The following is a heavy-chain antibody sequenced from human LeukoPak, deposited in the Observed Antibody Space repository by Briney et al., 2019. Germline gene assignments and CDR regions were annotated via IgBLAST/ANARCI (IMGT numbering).Heavy chain of an antibody. Sequence: PSETLSLTCTAFSGGFISYYWRWLLQPAEKGLEWIGRIYTSGSTNYNPSLKSRVTLSVDTSKNQLSLKLSSVTAADTAVYYCARQGSAWSPWYFDLWGRGALVTVSS. V-gene: IGHV4-4*07. J-gene: IGHJ2*01. D-gene: IGHD6-19*01. CDR2: IYTSGST. CDR1: SGGFISYY. CDR3: ARQGSAWSPWYFDL.